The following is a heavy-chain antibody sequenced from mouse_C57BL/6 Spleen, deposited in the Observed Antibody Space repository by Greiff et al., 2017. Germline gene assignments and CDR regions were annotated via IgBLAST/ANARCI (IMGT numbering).Heavy chain of an antibody. CDR2: IDPENGDT. D-gene: IGHD1-1*01. CDR1: GFNIKDDY. Sequence: EVQLQQSGAELVRPGASVKLSCTASGFNIKDDYMHWVKQRPEQGLEWIGWIDPENGDTEYASKFQGKATITADTSSNTAYLQLSSLTSEDTAVYYYTYYGSSYGFAYWGQGTLVTVAA. V-gene: IGHV14-4*01. CDR3: TYYGSSYGFAY. J-gene: IGHJ3*01.